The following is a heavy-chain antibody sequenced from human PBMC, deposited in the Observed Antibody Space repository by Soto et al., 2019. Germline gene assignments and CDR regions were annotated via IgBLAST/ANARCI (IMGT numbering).Heavy chain of an antibody. CDR1: GFTLSGSA. D-gene: IGHD2-2*01. V-gene: IGHV3-73*02. J-gene: IGHJ6*02. CDR2: IRGKADNDAT. Sequence: EVQLVESGGGLVQPGGSLKLSCAASGFTLSGSAIHWVRQAFGKGLELVGHIRGKADNDATAYSASMKGRFIISRDDSQNTAFLQVNSLKTEDTAVYYCTRGWTAAMPYRMDVWGQGTTVTVSS. CDR3: TRGWTAAMPYRMDV.